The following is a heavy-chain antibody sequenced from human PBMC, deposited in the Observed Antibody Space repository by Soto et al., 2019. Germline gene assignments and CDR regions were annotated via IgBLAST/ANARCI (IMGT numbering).Heavy chain of an antibody. CDR2: ISYDGSGK. CDR1: GFSFSRYG. CDR3: ACEVFGVVGSAFDY. J-gene: IGHJ4*02. V-gene: IGHV3-30-3*01. D-gene: IGHD3-3*01. Sequence: QVQLVESGGGVVQPGRSLRLSCAASGFSFSRYGMHWVRQAPGKGLEWVAVISYDGSGKYYADSMKGRFTISKDSSKNTLYLQMNSLRAEDTAVYYCACEVFGVVGSAFDYWGQGTQVTVSS.